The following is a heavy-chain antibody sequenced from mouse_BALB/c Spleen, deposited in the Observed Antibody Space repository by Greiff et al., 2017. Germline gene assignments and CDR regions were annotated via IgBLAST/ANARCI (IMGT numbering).Heavy chain of an antibody. D-gene: IGHD2-10*02. CDR3: ARGEYGNQDY. CDR1: GFSLTSYG. CDR2: IWAGGST. Sequence: QVQLKESGPGLVAPSQSLSITCTVSGFSLTSYGVHWVRQPPGKGLEWLGVIWAGGSTNYNSALMSRLSISKNNSKSQVFLKMNSLQTDDTAMYYCARGEYGNQDYWGQGTSVTVSS. J-gene: IGHJ4*01. V-gene: IGHV2-9*02.